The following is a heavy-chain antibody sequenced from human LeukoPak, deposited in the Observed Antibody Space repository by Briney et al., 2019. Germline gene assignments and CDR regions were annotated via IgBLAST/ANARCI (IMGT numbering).Heavy chain of an antibody. CDR3: ARVSGDGYHLDY. V-gene: IGHV3-53*01. CDR2: IYSGGST. Sequence: GGSLRLSCAASGFTVSSNYMSWVRQAPGKGLEWVSVIYSGGSTYYADSVKGRFTISRDNSKNTLYPQMNSLRAEDTAVYYCARVSGDGYHLDYWGQGTLVTVSS. D-gene: IGHD5-24*01. CDR1: GFTVSSNY. J-gene: IGHJ4*02.